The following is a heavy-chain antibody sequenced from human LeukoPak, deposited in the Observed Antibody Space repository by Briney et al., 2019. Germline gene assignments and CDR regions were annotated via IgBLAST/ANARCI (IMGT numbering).Heavy chain of an antibody. Sequence: PSETLSLTCAVYGGSFSGYYWSWIRQPPGKGLEWIGEINHSGSTNYNPSLKSRVTISVDTSKNQFSLKLSSVTAADTAVYYCAGSAQYSNRSLWGQGTLVTVSS. CDR1: GGSFSGYY. D-gene: IGHD6-13*01. CDR3: AGSAQYSNRSL. V-gene: IGHV4-34*01. CDR2: INHSGST. J-gene: IGHJ4*02.